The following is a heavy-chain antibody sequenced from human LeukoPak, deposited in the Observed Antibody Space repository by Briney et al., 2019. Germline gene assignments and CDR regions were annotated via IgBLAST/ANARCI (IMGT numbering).Heavy chain of an antibody. D-gene: IGHD6-6*01. V-gene: IGHV1-8*01. Sequence: ASVKVSCKASGYTFTSYDINWVRQATGQGLEWMGWMNPNSGNTGYAQKFQGRVTMTRNTSISTAYMELSSLRSEDTAVYYCARVPPRYSGSSRHFDYWGQGTLVTVSS. CDR1: GYTFTSYD. CDR2: MNPNSGNT. J-gene: IGHJ4*02. CDR3: ARVPPRYSGSSRHFDY.